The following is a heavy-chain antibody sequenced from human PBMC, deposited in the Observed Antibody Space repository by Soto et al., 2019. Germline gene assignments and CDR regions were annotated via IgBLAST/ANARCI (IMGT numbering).Heavy chain of an antibody. D-gene: IGHD3-22*01. J-gene: IGHJ1*01. V-gene: IGHV5-51*01. CDR2: IYPDDSDT. CDR3: ASENYFDSSGIYFQH. CDR1: GYSFTSYW. Sequence: GESLKISCQGSGYSFTSYWIGWVRQMPGKGLEWMGTIYPDDSDTRYSPSFQGQVTISAGKSISTAYLQWSSLKASDSAMYYCASENYFDSSGIYFQHWGQGTLVTVSS.